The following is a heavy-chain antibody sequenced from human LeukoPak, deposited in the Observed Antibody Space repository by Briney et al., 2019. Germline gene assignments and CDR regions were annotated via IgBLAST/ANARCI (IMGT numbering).Heavy chain of an antibody. CDR3: ARGGYDFWSGPGYGMDV. J-gene: IGHJ6*02. CDR2: INHSGST. V-gene: IGHV4-34*01. Sequence: PSETLSLTCAVYGGSFSGYYWSWIRQPPGKGLEWIGEINHSGSTNYNPSLKSRVTISVDTSKNQFSLKLSSVTAADTAVYYCARGGYDFWSGPGYGMDVRGQGTTVTVSS. D-gene: IGHD3-3*01. CDR1: GGSFSGYY.